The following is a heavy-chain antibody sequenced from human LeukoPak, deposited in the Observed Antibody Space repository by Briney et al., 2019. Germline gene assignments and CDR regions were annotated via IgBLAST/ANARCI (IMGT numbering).Heavy chain of an antibody. Sequence: GGSLRLSCAASGFTFDDYGMSWVRQAPGKGLEWVSGINWNGSSTGYADSVKGRFTISRDNAKNSLYLQMNSLRAEDTALYYCARDRRYYYDSSGYYPTEVFDYWGQGTLVTVSS. CDR1: GFTFDDYG. J-gene: IGHJ4*02. CDR3: ARDRRYYYDSSGYYPTEVFDY. CDR2: INWNGSST. V-gene: IGHV3-20*04. D-gene: IGHD3-22*01.